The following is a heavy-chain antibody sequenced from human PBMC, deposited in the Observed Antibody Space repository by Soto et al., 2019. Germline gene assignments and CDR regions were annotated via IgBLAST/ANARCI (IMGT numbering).Heavy chain of an antibody. CDR3: ARVLGYCSSTSCSHNWFDP. Sequence: GESLKISCKHSGFNFPTYWIAWVRQIPGKGLEWMGTIYPDDSDTRYSPSFQGRVTITADKSTSTAYMELSSLRSEDTAVYYCARVLGYCSSTSCSHNWFDPWGQGTLVTVSS. J-gene: IGHJ5*02. CDR2: IYPDDSDT. D-gene: IGHD2-2*01. CDR1: GFNFPTYW. V-gene: IGHV5-51*01.